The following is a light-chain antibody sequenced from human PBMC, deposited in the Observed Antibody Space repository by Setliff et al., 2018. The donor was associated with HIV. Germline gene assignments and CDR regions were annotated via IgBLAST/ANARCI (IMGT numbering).Light chain of an antibody. CDR1: SSDVGGYNY. CDR2: EVS. J-gene: IGLJ2*01. V-gene: IGLV2-8*01. Sequence: QSALTQPPSASGSPGQSVTISCTGTSSDVGGYNYVSWYQQHPGKAPKLMIYEVSRRPSGVPDRFSGSKSGNTASLTVSGLQAEDEADYYCSSYAGNNKLIFGGGTKVTV. CDR3: SSYAGNNKLI.